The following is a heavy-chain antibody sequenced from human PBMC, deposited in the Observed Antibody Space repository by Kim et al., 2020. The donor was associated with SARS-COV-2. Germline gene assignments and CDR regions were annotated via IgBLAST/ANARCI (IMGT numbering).Heavy chain of an antibody. CDR3: ARGGSGWYA. Sequence: ASVKVSCKASGYSFSNYGMNWVRQAPGQGPEWMGWINVKTGNPTYAQGFAGRFVFSLDTSASTAYLQLSRLEAEDTAVYYCARGGSGWYAWGQGTLVTVSS. CDR1: GYSFSNYG. D-gene: IGHD6-19*01. CDR2: INVKTGNP. V-gene: IGHV7-4-1*02. J-gene: IGHJ4*02.